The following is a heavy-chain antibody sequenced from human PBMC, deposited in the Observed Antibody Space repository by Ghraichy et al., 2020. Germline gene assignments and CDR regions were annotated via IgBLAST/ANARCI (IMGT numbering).Heavy chain of an antibody. J-gene: IGHJ3*02. Sequence: SETLSLTCTVSGGSISSSSYYWGWIRQPPGKGLEWIGSIYYSGSTYYNPSLKSRVTISVDTSKNQFSLKLSSVTAADTAVYYCARPDSSVVTGAFDIWAQETMVNVSS. CDR3: ARPDSSVVTGAFDI. CDR2: IYYSGST. CDR1: GGSISSSSYY. D-gene: IGHD3-22*01. V-gene: IGHV4-39*01.